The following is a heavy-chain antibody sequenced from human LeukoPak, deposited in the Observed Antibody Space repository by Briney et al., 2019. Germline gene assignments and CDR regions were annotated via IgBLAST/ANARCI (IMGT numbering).Heavy chain of an antibody. CDR2: INPSRGST. D-gene: IGHD3-22*01. Sequence: ASVKVSCKASGYTFTSYYMHWVRQAPGQGLEWMGIINPSRGSTSYAQKFQGRVTMTRDMSTSTVYMELSSLRSEDTAVYYCARNEKYYYDSSGYYDFDYWGQGTLVTVSS. V-gene: IGHV1-46*01. J-gene: IGHJ4*02. CDR1: GYTFTSYY. CDR3: ARNEKYYYDSSGYYDFDY.